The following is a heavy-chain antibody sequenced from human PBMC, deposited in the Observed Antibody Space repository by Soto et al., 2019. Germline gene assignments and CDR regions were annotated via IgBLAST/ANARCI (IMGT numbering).Heavy chain of an antibody. CDR2: VSPSFGTA. Sequence: SVKVSCKASGVTFSSCAISWVRQAPGQGLEWMGGVSPSFGTADYAQKFQGRVTITADTSTITPYMEPISLRSGDAAVDYCAHPAYSSSSAGYYYGIDVWGQCTQVTVS. J-gene: IGHJ6*02. CDR1: GVTFSSCA. D-gene: IGHD6-6*01. CDR3: AHPAYSSSSAGYYYGIDV. V-gene: IGHV1-69*06.